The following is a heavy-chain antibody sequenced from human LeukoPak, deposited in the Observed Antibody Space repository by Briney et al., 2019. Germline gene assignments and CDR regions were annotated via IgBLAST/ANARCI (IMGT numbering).Heavy chain of an antibody. V-gene: IGHV3-23*01. Sequence: GGSLRLSCAASGFTFSSYAMSWVRQAPGKGLEWVSAISGSGGSTYYADSVKGRFTISRDNSKNTLYLQMNSLRAEDTAVYYCAKALRIAAARSHYYYMDVWGKGTTVTVSS. D-gene: IGHD6-13*01. CDR1: GFTFSSYA. CDR3: AKALRIAAARSHYYYMDV. CDR2: ISGSGGST. J-gene: IGHJ6*03.